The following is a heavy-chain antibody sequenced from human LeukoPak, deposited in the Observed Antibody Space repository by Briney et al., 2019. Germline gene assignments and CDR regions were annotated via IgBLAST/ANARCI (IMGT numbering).Heavy chain of an antibody. J-gene: IGHJ4*02. V-gene: IGHV1-69*04. D-gene: IGHD6-19*01. CDR2: IIPILGIA. CDR3: ARDIYSSGWPTLFDY. Sequence: GASVKVSCKASGGTFSSYTISWVRQAPGQGLEWIGRIIPILGIANYAQKFQGRVTITADKSTSTAYMELSSLRSEDTAVYYCARDIYSSGWPTLFDYWGQGTLVTVSS. CDR1: GGTFSSYT.